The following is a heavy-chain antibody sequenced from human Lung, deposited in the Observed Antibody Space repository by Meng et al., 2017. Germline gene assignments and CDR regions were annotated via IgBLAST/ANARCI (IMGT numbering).Heavy chain of an antibody. D-gene: IGHD4-11*01. CDR2: INHSGST. J-gene: IGHJ4*02. CDR1: GGSFSDYY. Sequence: QLKITPWGAGLLKPPETLCFTCVVCGGSFSDYYWSWIRRPPGKGLEWLGEINHSGSTNYNPSLESRATISVDTSQNNLSLKLSSVTAADSAVYYCARGPTTMAHDFDYWGQGTLVTVSS. V-gene: IGHV4-34*01. CDR3: ARGPTTMAHDFDY.